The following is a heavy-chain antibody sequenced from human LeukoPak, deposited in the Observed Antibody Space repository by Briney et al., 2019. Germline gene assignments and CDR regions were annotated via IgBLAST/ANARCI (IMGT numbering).Heavy chain of an antibody. V-gene: IGHV3-48*02. CDR1: RFTFNNYA. CDR3: ASGPDGYNSHFDY. D-gene: IGHD5-24*01. CDR2: ISSGSTTI. J-gene: IGHJ4*02. Sequence: GGSLRLSCAASRFTFNNYAMSWVRQAPGTGLEWVSYISSGSTTIYYADSVKGRFNISRDSAKNSLYLQMNSLRDEDTAVYYCASGPDGYNSHFDYWGQGTLVTVSS.